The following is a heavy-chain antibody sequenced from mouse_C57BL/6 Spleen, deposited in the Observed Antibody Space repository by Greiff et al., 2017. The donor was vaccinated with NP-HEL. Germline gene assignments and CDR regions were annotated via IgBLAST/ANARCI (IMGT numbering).Heavy chain of an antibody. CDR1: GYTFTDYE. D-gene: IGHD2-4*01. CDR3: TRGGDYDGDY. CDR2: IDPETGGT. V-gene: IGHV1-15*01. Sequence: VKLQESGAELVRPGASVTLSCKASGYTFTDYEMHWVKQTPVHGLEWIGAIDPETGGTAYNQKFKGKAILTADKSSSTAYMELRSLTSEDSAVYYCTRGGDYDGDYWGQGTTLTVSS. J-gene: IGHJ2*01.